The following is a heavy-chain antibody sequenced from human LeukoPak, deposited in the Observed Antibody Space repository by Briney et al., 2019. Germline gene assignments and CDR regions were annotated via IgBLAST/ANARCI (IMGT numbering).Heavy chain of an antibody. D-gene: IGHD3-10*01. CDR3: ARRRMVRGVTYDY. J-gene: IGHJ4*02. Sequence: ASVKVSCKASGYTFTSYDINWVRQATGQGLEWMGWMNPNSGNTGYAQKFQGRVTMTRNTSISTAYMELSSLRPEDTAVYYCARRRMVRGVTYDYWGQGTLVTVSS. CDR1: GYTFTSYD. CDR2: MNPNSGNT. V-gene: IGHV1-8*01.